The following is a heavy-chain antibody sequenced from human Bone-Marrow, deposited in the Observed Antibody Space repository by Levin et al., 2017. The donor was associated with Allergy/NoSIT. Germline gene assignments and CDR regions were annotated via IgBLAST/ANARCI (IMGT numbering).Heavy chain of an antibody. V-gene: IGHV3-7*01. D-gene: IGHD3-22*01. J-gene: IGHJ4*02. CDR3: AREAVSLYYYDWE. CDR1: GFTFSSYW. CDR2: IKQDGSEK. Sequence: GGSLRLSCAASGFTFSSYWMSWVRQAPGKGLEWVANIKQDGSEKYYVDSVKGRFTISRDNAKNSLYLQMNSLRAEDTAVYYCAREAVSLYYYDWEWGQGTLVTVSS.